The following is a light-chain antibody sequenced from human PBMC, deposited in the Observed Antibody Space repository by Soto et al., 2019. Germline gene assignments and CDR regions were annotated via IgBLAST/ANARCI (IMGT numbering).Light chain of an antibody. J-gene: IGLJ3*02. CDR1: GSNIGAGYD. CDR2: GNS. CDR3: QSYDSSLSGWV. V-gene: IGLV1-40*01. Sequence: QSVLTQPPSVSGAPGQRVTISCTGSGSNIGAGYDVHWYQQLPGTAPKLLIYGNSNRPSGVPDRFSGSKSGTSASLAITGLQAEDEADYYCQSYDSSLSGWVFGGGTKVIVL.